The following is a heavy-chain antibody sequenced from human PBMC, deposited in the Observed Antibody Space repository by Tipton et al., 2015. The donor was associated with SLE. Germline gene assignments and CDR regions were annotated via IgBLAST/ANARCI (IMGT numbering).Heavy chain of an antibody. CDR2: IGTAGDT. Sequence: SLRLSCAASGFTFSYYDMHWVRQATGRGLDWVSGIGTAGDTYYRDSVKGRFTISRENAKNSFYLQMNSLRAGDTAVYYCARAPRAILGVSDAFDIWGQGTMVTVSS. J-gene: IGHJ3*02. CDR3: ARAPRAILGVSDAFDI. V-gene: IGHV3-13*01. CDR1: GFTFSYYD. D-gene: IGHD1-26*01.